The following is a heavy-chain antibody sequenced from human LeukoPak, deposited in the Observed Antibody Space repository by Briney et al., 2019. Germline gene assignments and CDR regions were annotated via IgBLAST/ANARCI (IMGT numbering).Heavy chain of an antibody. D-gene: IGHD7-27*01. Sequence: GGSLRLSCAASGFTLSSYAMSWVRQGPGKGLEWVSAISVSGNTYHADSVKGRFTISRDSSKNTLYLQMNSLRAGDAAVYYCAKDRNWGAYDIWGQATMVTVSS. J-gene: IGHJ3*02. CDR1: GFTLSSYA. CDR2: ISVSGNT. V-gene: IGHV3-23*01. CDR3: AKDRNWGAYDI.